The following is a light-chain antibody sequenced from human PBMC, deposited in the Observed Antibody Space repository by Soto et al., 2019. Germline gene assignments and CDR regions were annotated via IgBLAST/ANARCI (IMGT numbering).Light chain of an antibody. CDR2: AAS. J-gene: IGKJ5*01. CDR1: QGISSY. CDR3: QQLNSYPRT. V-gene: IGKV1-9*01. Sequence: DLQMTQSPSTLSASVGDRDTITCRASQGISSYLAWYQQKPGKAPKLLIYAASTLQSGVPSRFSGSGFGTEFTLTISSLQPEEFATYDCQQLNSYPRTFGQGTRLEIK.